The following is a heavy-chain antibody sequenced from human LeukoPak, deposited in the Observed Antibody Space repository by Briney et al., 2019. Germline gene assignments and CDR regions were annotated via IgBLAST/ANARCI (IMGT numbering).Heavy chain of an antibody. D-gene: IGHD3-10*02. J-gene: IGHJ6*04. CDR3: AELGITMIGGV. CDR2: ISSSSTTI. V-gene: IGHV3-48*04. Sequence: GGSLRLSCAASGFIFSSYNMNWVRQAPGKGLEWLSYISSSSTTIYYADSVKGRFTVSRDNAKNSLYLQMNSLRAEDTAVYYCAELGITMIGGVWGKGTTVTISS. CDR1: GFIFSSYN.